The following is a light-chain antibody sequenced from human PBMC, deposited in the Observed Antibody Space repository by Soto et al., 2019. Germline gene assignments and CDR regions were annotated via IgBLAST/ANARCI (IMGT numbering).Light chain of an antibody. CDR2: EVS. Sequence: QSALTQPPSASGSPGHSVTLSCTGTSSDVGDSNHVSWYQHHPGKAPKLIIYEVSYRPSGVSNRFSGSKSAYTASLTISGLQAEDEADYYCNSQTTSGIRVFGTGTKLTVL. CDR3: NSQTTSGIRV. CDR1: SSDVGDSNH. J-gene: IGLJ1*01. V-gene: IGLV2-14*01.